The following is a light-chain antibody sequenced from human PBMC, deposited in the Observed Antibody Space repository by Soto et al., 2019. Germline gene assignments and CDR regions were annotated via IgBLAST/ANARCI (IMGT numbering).Light chain of an antibody. CDR3: SSYTSSSTRGV. CDR1: SSDVGGYNY. CDR2: EVS. V-gene: IGLV2-14*01. Sequence: QSALTQPASVSGSPGQSITISCTGTSSDVGGYNYVSWYQQHPDKAPKLMIYEVSNRPSGVSNRFSGSKSGNTASLTISGLQAEDEADYYCSSYTSSSTRGVFGGGTKVTVL. J-gene: IGLJ2*01.